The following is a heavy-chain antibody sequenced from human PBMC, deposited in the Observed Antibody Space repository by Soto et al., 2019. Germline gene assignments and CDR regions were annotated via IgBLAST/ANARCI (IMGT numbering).Heavy chain of an antibody. V-gene: IGHV1-69*01. CDR2: IIPIFGTA. J-gene: IGHJ3*02. D-gene: IGHD5-12*01. CDR3: ACTLALAPTSDAFDI. CDR1: GDTFSSYA. Sequence: QVQLVQSGAEVKKPGSSVKISCKASGDTFSSYAISWVRQAPGQGLEWMGGIIPIFGTANYAQKFQGRVTITADESTSTTYMELSILRFEDTAVYYCACTLALAPTSDAFDIWGQGTMVTVSS.